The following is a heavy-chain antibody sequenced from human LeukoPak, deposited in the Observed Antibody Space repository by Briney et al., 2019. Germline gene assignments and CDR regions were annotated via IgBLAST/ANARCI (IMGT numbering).Heavy chain of an antibody. D-gene: IGHD3-3*01. CDR1: GGSISSGGYS. CDR2: IYHNGST. V-gene: IGHV4-30-2*02. Sequence: PSETLSLTCAVSGGSISSGGYSWSWIRQPPGKGLEWIGYIYHNGSTYYNPSLKSRVTISVDRSKNQFSLKVSSVTAADTAVYYCASRSSIWSGYQDTLYYFDSWGQGTLVTVSS. CDR3: ASRSSIWSGYQDTLYYFDS. J-gene: IGHJ4*02.